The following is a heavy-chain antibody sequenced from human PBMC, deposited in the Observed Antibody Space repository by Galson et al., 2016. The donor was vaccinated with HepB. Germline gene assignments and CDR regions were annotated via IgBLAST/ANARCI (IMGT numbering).Heavy chain of an antibody. Sequence: QSGAEVKKPGESLRISCKGSGYSSTSYWISWVRQTPAKGLEWMGRIDPSVSYTNYSPSFQGHVTISTDKSISTAYLQWSSLKASDTAMYYCARRDHRYGGYGYWGQGTLVTVSS. CDR2: IDPSVSYT. CDR3: ARRDHRYGGYGY. CDR1: GYSSTSYW. V-gene: IGHV5-10-1*01. J-gene: IGHJ4*02. D-gene: IGHD4-17*01.